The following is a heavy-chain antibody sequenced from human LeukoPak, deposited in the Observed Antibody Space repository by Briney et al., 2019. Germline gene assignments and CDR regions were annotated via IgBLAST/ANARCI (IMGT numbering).Heavy chain of an antibody. CDR1: GYTFTSYG. J-gene: IGHJ4*02. Sequence: ASVKVSCKASGYTFTSYGISWVRQAPGQGLEWMGWISAYNGNTNYAQKLQGRVTMTTDTSTSTAYMELRSLRSDDTAVYYCARDLFQTAVRGATFGSPPNYWGQGTLVTVSS. V-gene: IGHV1-18*01. D-gene: IGHD1-26*01. CDR3: ARDLFQTAVRGATFGSPPNY. CDR2: ISAYNGNT.